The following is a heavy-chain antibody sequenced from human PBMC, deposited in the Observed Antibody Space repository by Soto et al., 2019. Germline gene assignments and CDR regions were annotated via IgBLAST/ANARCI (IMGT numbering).Heavy chain of an antibody. CDR1: GFTFSSFW. CDR3: ARYTYNISPFDY. D-gene: IGHD3-10*01. Sequence: SGGSLRLSCAASGFTFSSFWLHWVRQVPGKGLVWVSRINSDGSSTSYADSVKGRFTISRDNAKSTVFLQMDSLRAEDTAVYYCARYTYNISPFDYWGQGTLVTVSS. J-gene: IGHJ4*02. CDR2: INSDGSST. V-gene: IGHV3-74*01.